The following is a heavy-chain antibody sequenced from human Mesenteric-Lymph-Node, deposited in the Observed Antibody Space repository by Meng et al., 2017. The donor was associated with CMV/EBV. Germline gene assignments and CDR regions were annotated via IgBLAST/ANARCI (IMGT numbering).Heavy chain of an antibody. Sequence: ASVKVSCKASGYIFTTFYMHWVRQAPGQGLEWMGIINPGGGATNYAQKFQGRVTVTRDTSISTAYMELSSLTSDDTAVYYCARDPYSDTWYGNYYGMDVWGQGTTVTVSS. J-gene: IGHJ6*02. V-gene: IGHV1-46*01. CDR2: INPGGGAT. CDR1: GYIFTTFY. D-gene: IGHD6-13*01. CDR3: ARDPYSDTWYGNYYGMDV.